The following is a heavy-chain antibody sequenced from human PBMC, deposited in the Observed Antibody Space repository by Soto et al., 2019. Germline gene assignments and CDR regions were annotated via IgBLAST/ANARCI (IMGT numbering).Heavy chain of an antibody. J-gene: IGHJ4*02. CDR2: MKMEGNRI. V-gene: IGHV3-74*01. CDR3: VRGDGDRYDGHGYLGRH. Sequence: EVQLVESGGGLVQPGGSLRLSCAASGFTFSSYWMHWVRQAPGKGLEWVSRMKMEGNRISYVDPVKGRCTISRDNEKNTFYMEMNSAIVEDTAVYYCVRGDGDRYDGHGYLGRHWGQGSLVTVSS. CDR1: GFTFSSYW. D-gene: IGHD2-21*01.